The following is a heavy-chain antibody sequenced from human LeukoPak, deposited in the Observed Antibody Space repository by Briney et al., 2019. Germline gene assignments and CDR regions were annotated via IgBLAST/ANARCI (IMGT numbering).Heavy chain of an antibody. J-gene: IGHJ6*03. D-gene: IGHD6-6*01. Sequence: SETLSLTCTVSGGSISSGGYYWSWIRQPPGKGLEWIGYIYYSGSTYYNPSLKSRVTISVDTSKNQFSLKLSSVTAADTAVYYCARDYGSSSDYYYMDVWGKGTTVTVSS. CDR2: IYYSGST. CDR1: GGSISSGGYY. CDR3: ARDYGSSSDYYYMDV. V-gene: IGHV4-31*03.